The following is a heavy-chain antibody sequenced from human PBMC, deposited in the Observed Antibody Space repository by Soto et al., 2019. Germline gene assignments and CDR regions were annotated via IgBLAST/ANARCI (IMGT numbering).Heavy chain of an antibody. CDR3: TTDLRWEMQFDY. CDR2: MMTNSDGGTT. CDR1: GLSFSDTW. D-gene: IGHD1-26*01. V-gene: IGHV3-15*07. J-gene: IGHJ4*02. Sequence: EVQMVESGGGLVKPGGSLRLSCVVSGLSFSDTWMNWVRQAPGKGLEWVGSMMTNSDGGTTDYAAPVKGRFTISRDDSKSILYLQMNSLKTEDTAVYYCTTDLRWEMQFDYWGQGTLVTVSS.